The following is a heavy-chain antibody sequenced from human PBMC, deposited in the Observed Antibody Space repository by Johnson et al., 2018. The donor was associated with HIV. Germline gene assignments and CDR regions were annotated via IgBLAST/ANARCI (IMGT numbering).Heavy chain of an antibody. V-gene: IGHV3-30-3*01. CDR3: ARGGCLQLRGALDI. D-gene: IGHD5-24*01. J-gene: IGHJ3*02. CDR1: GFTFSSYA. CDR2: ISYDGSNK. Sequence: QEQLVESGGGVVRPGGSLRLSCEVSGFTFSSYAMHWVRQAPDKGLEWLAVISYDGSNKYYADSVKGRFTISRDNSKNTLYLQMDSLRAEDTAVYYCARGGCLQLRGALDIWGQGTMVIVSS.